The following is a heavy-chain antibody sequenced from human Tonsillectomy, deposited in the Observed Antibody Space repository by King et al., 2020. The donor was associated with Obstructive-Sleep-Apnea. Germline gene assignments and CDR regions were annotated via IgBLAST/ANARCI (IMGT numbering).Heavy chain of an antibody. CDR3: ASRLPPGAFDI. CDR2: MYYSGST. Sequence: QLQESGPGLVKPSETLSLTCTVSGGSISSYFWSWIRQPPGKRLEWIGYMYYSGSTNYNPSLKSRVTISVDTSKNQFSLKLFSVTAADTAMYFCASRLPPGAFDIWGRGTMVTVSS. V-gene: IGHV4-59*01. CDR1: GGSISSYF. J-gene: IGHJ3*02. D-gene: IGHD4-11*01.